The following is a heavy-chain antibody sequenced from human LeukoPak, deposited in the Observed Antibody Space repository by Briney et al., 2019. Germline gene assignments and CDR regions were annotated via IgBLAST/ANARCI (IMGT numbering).Heavy chain of an antibody. CDR1: GGSISSGGYY. J-gene: IGHJ6*03. CDR2: IYYSGST. Sequence: SETLSLTCTVSGGSISSGGYYWSWIRQHPGKGLEWIGYIYYSGSTYYNPSLKSRVTISVDTSKNQFSLKLSSVTAADTAVYYCARDPSRIGGVRYYYMDVWGKGTTVTVSS. D-gene: IGHD1-26*01. CDR3: ARDPSRIGGVRYYYMDV. V-gene: IGHV4-31*03.